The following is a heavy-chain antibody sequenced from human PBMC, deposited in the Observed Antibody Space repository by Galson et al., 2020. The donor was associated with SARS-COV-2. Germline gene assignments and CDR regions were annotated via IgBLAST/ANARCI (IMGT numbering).Heavy chain of an antibody. Sequence: GGSLRLSCAASGLPFNIYYLSWVRQAPGTALEWISSIRGSTSYQYYADSVKGRFTISRDNAKSSLFLQLDSLRTEDTAVYYCARDMHCPSGVCRFYGLDVWGHGTTVTVSS. J-gene: IGHJ6*02. CDR3: ARDMHCPSGVCRFYGLDV. V-gene: IGHV3-21*06. D-gene: IGHD2-8*01. CDR1: GLPFNIYY. CDR2: IRGSTSYQ.